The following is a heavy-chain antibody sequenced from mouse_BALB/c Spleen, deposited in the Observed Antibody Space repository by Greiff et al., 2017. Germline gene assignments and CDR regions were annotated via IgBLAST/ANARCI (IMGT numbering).Heavy chain of an antibody. J-gene: IGHJ4*01. CDR2: INPSSGYT. Sequence: VQLQQSGAELARPGASVKMSCKASGYTFTSYTMHWVKQRPGQGLEWIGYINPSSGYTNYNQKFKDKATLTADKSSSTSYMQLSSLTSEDTAVYYCARCYEGAMDYWGQGTSVTVSS. CDR3: ARCYEGAMDY. CDR1: GYTFTSYT. D-gene: IGHD2-3*01. V-gene: IGHV1-4*01.